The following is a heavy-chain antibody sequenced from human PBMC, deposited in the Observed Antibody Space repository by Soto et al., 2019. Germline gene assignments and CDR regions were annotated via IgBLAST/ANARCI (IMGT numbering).Heavy chain of an antibody. CDR1: GGSISSGGYY. D-gene: IGHD6-13*01. J-gene: IGHJ4*02. V-gene: IGHV4-31*03. Sequence: SETLSLTCTVSGGSISSGGYYWSWTRQHPGKGLEWIGYVYYSGTTSYNPSLKSRVSISVDTTKNQFYLKLSSVTAADTAVYYCARDQRAPGIFYFDYWGQGTQVTVSS. CDR2: VYYSGTT. CDR3: ARDQRAPGIFYFDY.